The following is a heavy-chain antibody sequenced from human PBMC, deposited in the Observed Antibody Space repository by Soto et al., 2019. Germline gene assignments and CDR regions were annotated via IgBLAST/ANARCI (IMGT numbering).Heavy chain of an antibody. J-gene: IGHJ6*02. CDR3: ARARSDLTAGRYLYYGLAV. V-gene: IGHV3-72*01. CDR1: GFASSAHN. CDR2: SRDKGNRYTT. Sequence: EVKLVESGGGLVQPGGSLRLSCVASGFASSAHNMDWVRQAPGKGLEWVGRSRDKGNRYTTEYAASVKGRFTISRGDSENSVFLQMNSLKGEDTAVYYCARARSDLTAGRYLYYGLAVWGQGTTVAVSS. D-gene: IGHD6-13*01.